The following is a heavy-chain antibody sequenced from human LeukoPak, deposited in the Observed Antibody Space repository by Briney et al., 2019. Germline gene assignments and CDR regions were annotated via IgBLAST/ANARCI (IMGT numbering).Heavy chain of an antibody. CDR2: ISYDGSNK. D-gene: IGHD1-26*01. V-gene: IGHV3-30*03. J-gene: IGHJ4*02. CDR1: GFTFSSYS. Sequence: QPGGSLRLSCAASGFTFSSYSMNWVRQAPGKGLEWVAVISYDGSNKYYADSVKGRFTISRDNSKNTLYLQMNSLRAEDTAVYYCARDRVGATDYFDYWGQGTLVTVSS. CDR3: ARDRVGATDYFDY.